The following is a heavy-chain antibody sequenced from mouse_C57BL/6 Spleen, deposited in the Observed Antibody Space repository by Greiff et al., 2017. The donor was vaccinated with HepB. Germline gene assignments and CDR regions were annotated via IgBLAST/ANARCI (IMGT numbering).Heavy chain of an antibody. CDR3: TTGYGNLPSMDY. Sequence: EVQLQQSGAELVRPGASVKLSCTASGFNIKDDYMHWVKQRPEQGLEWIGWIDPENGDTEYASKFQGKATITADTSSNTAYLQLSSLTSEDTAVYYWTTGYGNLPSMDYWGQGTSVTVSS. D-gene: IGHD2-1*01. CDR2: IDPENGDT. CDR1: GFNIKDDY. V-gene: IGHV14-4*01. J-gene: IGHJ4*01.